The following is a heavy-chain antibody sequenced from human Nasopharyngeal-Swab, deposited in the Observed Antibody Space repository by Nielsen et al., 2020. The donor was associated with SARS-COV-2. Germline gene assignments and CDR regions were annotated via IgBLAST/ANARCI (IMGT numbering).Heavy chain of an antibody. Sequence: GGSLRLSCAAPGFPFSTYSMPWFRQAPGKGLEWVPAITSSGSYIYYADSVKGSSTISRDNAKNPLFLQMNSLRVEDTAVYYCAAGLDYWGEGILVTVSS. CDR2: ITSSGSYI. J-gene: IGHJ4*02. CDR1: GFPFSTYS. CDR3: AAGLDY. V-gene: IGHV3-21*01.